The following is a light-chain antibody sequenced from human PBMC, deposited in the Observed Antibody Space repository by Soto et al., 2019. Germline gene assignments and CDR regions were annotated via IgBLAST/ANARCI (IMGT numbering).Light chain of an antibody. CDR2: QTS. CDR1: QSLLFSDGYTY. Sequence: DIVLTQSPLYLPVTPGEPASISCRSSQSLLFSDGYTYLDWYLQRPGQSPHLLIYQTSNRSSGVPDRFSGSGSGSEFTLRISRVESEDVGVYYCMQALETAPWTFGQGTKVDIK. J-gene: IGKJ1*01. CDR3: MQALETAPWT. V-gene: IGKV2-28*01.